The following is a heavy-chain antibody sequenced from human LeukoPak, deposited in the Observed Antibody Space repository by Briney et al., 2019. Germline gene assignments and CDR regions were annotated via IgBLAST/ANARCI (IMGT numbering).Heavy chain of an antibody. V-gene: IGHV3-9*01. CDR1: GFTFDNYA. CDR3: IKDVSGDDL. D-gene: IGHD3-10*01. Sequence: GGSLRLSCAASGFTFDNYAMHWVWQAPGKGLEWVSGISWNSNNVGYADSVKGRFTISRDNAKNSLYLQMDSLRSEDTALYYCIKDVSGDDLWGRGTLVTVSS. J-gene: IGHJ2*01. CDR2: ISWNSNNV.